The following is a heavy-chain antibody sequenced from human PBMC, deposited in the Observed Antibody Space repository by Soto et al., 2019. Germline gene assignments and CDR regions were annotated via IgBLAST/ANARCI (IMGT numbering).Heavy chain of an antibody. J-gene: IGHJ4*02. V-gene: IGHV3-23*01. CDR1: GFSFASFA. Sequence: PGGSLRLSCTTSGFSFASFAMTWVRQAPGKGLEWVATISGSDGKTYHADSVKGRFSISRDTSRNTLSLQMNSLRADDTAIYYCAKWSHLDYWGQGTRVTVSS. CDR2: ISGSDGKT. CDR3: AKWSHLDY. D-gene: IGHD3-3*01.